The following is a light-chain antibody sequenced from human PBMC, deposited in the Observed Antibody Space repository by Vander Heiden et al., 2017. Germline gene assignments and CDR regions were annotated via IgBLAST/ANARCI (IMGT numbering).Light chain of an antibody. J-gene: IGKJ4*02. CDR2: AAS. CDR1: HDISNS. CDR3: EKYKSSRLT. V-gene: IGKV1-16*01. Sequence: DVLMTPSPSSLASSLVDEVTITCRASHDISNSLAWFQQKPGKAPKSLMNAASSLQSGGRSRFSGSGSGTEFTLTMTSLHPEDFATYYCEKYKSSRLTFGGGTKVEIK.